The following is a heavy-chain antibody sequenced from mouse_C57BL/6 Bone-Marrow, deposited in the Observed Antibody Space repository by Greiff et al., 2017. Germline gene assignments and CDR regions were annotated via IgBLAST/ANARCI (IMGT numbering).Heavy chain of an antibody. D-gene: IGHD2-4*01. Sequence: QVQLQQSGAELVRPGTSVKVSCKASGYAFTNYLIEWVKQRPGQGLEWIGVINPGSGGTNYNEKFKGKATLTADKSSSTAYMQLSSLTSEDSAVYFCAIVFDYDFWYFDVWGTGTTVTVSS. CDR2: INPGSGGT. CDR3: AIVFDYDFWYFDV. J-gene: IGHJ1*03. V-gene: IGHV1-54*01. CDR1: GYAFTNYL.